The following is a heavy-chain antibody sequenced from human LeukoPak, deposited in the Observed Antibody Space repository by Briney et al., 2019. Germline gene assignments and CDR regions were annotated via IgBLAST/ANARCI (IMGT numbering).Heavy chain of an antibody. Sequence: SETLSLTCVVFDASFSGYYWSWIRQSPGKGLEWIGETNHSGSTNYNPSLESRVTISIDTSKKQFSLKLSSVTATDTAVYYCARVMGNCISDSCNRVYDSFDSWGQGTLVTVSS. CDR1: DASFSGYY. CDR2: TNHSGST. CDR3: ARVMGNCISDSCNRVYDSFDS. J-gene: IGHJ4*02. V-gene: IGHV4-34*01. D-gene: IGHD2-2*01.